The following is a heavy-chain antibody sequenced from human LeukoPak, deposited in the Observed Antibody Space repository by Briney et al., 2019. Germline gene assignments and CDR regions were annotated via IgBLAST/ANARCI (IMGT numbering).Heavy chain of an antibody. CDR3: ARDLPRYGDYARSRPEGMDV. V-gene: IGHV1-18*01. J-gene: IGHJ6*02. CDR2: ISAYKGNT. D-gene: IGHD4-17*01. CDR1: GYTFTSYG. Sequence: ASVKVSCKASGYTFTSYGISWVRQAPGQGREWMGWISAYKGNTNYAQKLQCRVTMPTDTATSTAYMELRSLRSDDTAVYYCARDLPRYGDYARSRPEGMDVWGQGTTVTVSS.